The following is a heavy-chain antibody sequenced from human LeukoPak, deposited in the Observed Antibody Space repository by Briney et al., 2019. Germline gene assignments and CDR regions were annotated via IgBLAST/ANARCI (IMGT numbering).Heavy chain of an antibody. J-gene: IGHJ4*02. V-gene: IGHV3-21*01. CDR3: ASQHYYDSGGYYYPFDY. CDR2: ISSSSSYI. Sequence: PGGSLRLSCAASGFTFSSYSMNWVLQAPGKGLEWVSSISSSSSYIYYADSVKGRFTIYRGDDKNSLYLQMNSLRAEDTAVYYCASQHYYDSGGYYYPFDYWGQGTLVTVSS. CDR1: GFTFSSYS. D-gene: IGHD3-22*01.